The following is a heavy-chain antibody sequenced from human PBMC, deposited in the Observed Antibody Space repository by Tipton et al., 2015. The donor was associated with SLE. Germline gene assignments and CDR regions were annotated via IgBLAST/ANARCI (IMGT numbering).Heavy chain of an antibody. CDR2: IYYSGST. CDR3: ARTTVTTIYFDY. D-gene: IGHD4-17*01. J-gene: IGHJ4*02. CDR1: GGSISSGGYY. V-gene: IGHV4-31*03. Sequence: TLSLTCTVSGGSISSGGYYWSWIRQHPGKGLEWIGYIYYSGSTYYSPSLKSRVTISVDTSKNQFSLKLSSVTAADTAVYYCARTTVTTIYFDYWGQGTLVTVSS.